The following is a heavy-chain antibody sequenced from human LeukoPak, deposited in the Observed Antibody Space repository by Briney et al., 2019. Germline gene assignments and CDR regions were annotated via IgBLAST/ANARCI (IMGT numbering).Heavy chain of an antibody. CDR1: GGTFSSYA. V-gene: IGHV1-69*04. J-gene: IGHJ3*02. D-gene: IGHD6-19*01. CDR2: IIPILGIA. CDR3: ARAGAVAGTYDAFDI. Sequence: GSSVKVSCKASGGTFSSYAISWVRQAPGQGLGWMGRIIPILGIANYAQKFQGRVTITADKSTSTAYMELSSLRSEDTAVYYCARAGAVAGTYDAFDIWGQGTMVTVSS.